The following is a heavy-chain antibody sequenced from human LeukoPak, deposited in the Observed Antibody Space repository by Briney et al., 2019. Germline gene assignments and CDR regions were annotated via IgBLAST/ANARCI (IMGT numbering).Heavy chain of an antibody. V-gene: IGHV3-66*02. CDR2: IYSGGST. D-gene: IGHD2-2*02. Sequence: GSLRLSCAASGFTISSNYMSWVRRAPGKGVVWVSVIYSGGSTYYADSVKGRFTISRDNSKNTLYLQMNSLRAEDTAVYYCASFCSSTSCYTWYYFDYWGQGTLVTVSS. CDR3: ASFCSSTSCYTWYYFDY. CDR1: GFTISSNY. J-gene: IGHJ4*02.